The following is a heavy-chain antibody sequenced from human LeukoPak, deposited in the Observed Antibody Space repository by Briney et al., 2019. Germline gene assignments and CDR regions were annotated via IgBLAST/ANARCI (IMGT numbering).Heavy chain of an antibody. CDR2: INPNSSGT. Sequence: GASVKVSCKASGYTFTGYYMHWVRQAPGQGLEWMGWINPNSSGTNYAQKFQGRVTMTRDTSISTAYMELSRLRSDDTAVYYCARTGYCSSTSCYYYYGMDVWGQGTTVTVSS. D-gene: IGHD2-2*01. J-gene: IGHJ6*02. CDR3: ARTGYCSSTSCYYYYGMDV. V-gene: IGHV1-2*02. CDR1: GYTFTGYY.